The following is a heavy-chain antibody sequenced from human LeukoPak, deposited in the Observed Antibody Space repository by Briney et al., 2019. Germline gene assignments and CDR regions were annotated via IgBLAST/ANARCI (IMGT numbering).Heavy chain of an antibody. CDR1: GYTFTSYD. J-gene: IGHJ5*02. D-gene: IGHD3-10*01. CDR2: ISVYNGNT. Sequence: GASVKVSCKASGYTFTSYDINWVRQAPGQGLEWMGWISVYNGNTEYAQKFQGRVTMTTDTSTTTAYMELRSLRSDDTAVYYCARLRLRGVIMPYNWFDPWGQGTLVTVSS. CDR3: ARLRLRGVIMPYNWFDP. V-gene: IGHV1-18*01.